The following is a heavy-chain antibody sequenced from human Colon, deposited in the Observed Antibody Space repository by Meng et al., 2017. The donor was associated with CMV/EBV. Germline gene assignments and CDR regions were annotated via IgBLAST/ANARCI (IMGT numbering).Heavy chain of an antibody. CDR3: ASTGYCSGGSCYFFDP. Sequence: SETLSLTCIVSGGSISSRMHYWAWIRQPPGKGLEWIGSLYYSGSTYYNKSLESRVTISVDTSKNQFSLKLSSVTAADTAVYYCASTGYCSGGSCYFFDPWGQGTLVTVSS. D-gene: IGHD2-15*01. CDR1: GGSISSRMHY. J-gene: IGHJ5*02. V-gene: IGHV4-39*07. CDR2: LYYSGST.